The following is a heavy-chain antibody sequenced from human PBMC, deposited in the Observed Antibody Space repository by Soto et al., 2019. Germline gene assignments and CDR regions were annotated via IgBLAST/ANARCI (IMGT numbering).Heavy chain of an antibody. CDR3: ARKDVEVFDY. Sequence: GGSLRLSWAASGFTFSGHGMHWIRQAPGKGLEWVALIWYDGSKDYYRDSVKDRFTISRDNSKNMVYLQMNSLRVEDTAVYYCARKDVEVFDYWGTGTLVTVSS. CDR2: IWYDGSKD. J-gene: IGHJ4*01. V-gene: IGHV3-33*01. CDR1: GFTFSGHG.